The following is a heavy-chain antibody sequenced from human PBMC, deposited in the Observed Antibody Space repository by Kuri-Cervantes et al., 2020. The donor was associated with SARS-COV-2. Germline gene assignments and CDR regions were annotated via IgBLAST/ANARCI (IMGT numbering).Heavy chain of an antibody. V-gene: IGHV3-30*18. D-gene: IGHD4/OR15-4a*01. CDR1: GFTFSSSW. CDR2: ISYDGNNK. J-gene: IGHJ4*02. Sequence: GESLKISCAASGFTFSSSWMQWVCQAPGKGLEWVAFISYDGNNKKCIASGKGRFTISRDNSQNKLYLQMRSLRPEDTAMYYCAKDGAGAHDFWGQGTLVTVSS. CDR3: AKDGAGAHDF.